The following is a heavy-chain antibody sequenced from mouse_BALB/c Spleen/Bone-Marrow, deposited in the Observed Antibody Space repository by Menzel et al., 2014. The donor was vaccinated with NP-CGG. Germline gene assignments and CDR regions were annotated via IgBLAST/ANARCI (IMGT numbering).Heavy chain of an antibody. J-gene: IGHJ3*01. CDR1: GFTFSNFG. V-gene: IGHV5-17*02. D-gene: IGHD6-2*01. Sequence: EVMLVESGGGLVQPGGSRKLSCAASGFTFSNFGMHWIRQAPEKGLEWVAYISSGSNTIYYTDTVKGRFTISRDNPKNTLFLQVTSLRSEDTAMYHCARGGSLLGGFAYWGQGTLVTVSA. CDR3: ARGGSLLGGFAY. CDR2: ISSGSNTI.